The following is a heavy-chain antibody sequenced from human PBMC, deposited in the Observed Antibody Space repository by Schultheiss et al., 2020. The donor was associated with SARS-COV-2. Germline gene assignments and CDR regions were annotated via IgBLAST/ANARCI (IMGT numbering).Heavy chain of an antibody. D-gene: IGHD3-9*01. V-gene: IGHV3-11*01. CDR2: ISSGGSYI. J-gene: IGHJ4*02. Sequence: GGSLRLSCAASGFTFSDYYMSWIRQAPGKGLEWVSYISSGGSYIYYADSVKGRFTISRDNSKNTLYLQMNSLRAEDTAVYYCARHDILTRYYFDYWGQGTLVTVSS. CDR1: GFTFSDYY. CDR3: ARHDILTRYYFDY.